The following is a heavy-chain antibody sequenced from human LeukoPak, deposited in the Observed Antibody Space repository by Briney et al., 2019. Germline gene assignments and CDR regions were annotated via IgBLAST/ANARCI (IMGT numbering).Heavy chain of an antibody. V-gene: IGHV3-7*01. Sequence: PGGSLRLSCAASGFTFSSYWMSWVRQAPGKGLESVANIKQDGSEKYYVDSVKGRFTISRDNAKNSVYLQMNSLRAGDTAVYYCARGLYNRNYWGQGTLVTVSS. CDR1: GFTFSSYW. CDR2: IKQDGSEK. J-gene: IGHJ4*02. CDR3: ARGLYNRNY. D-gene: IGHD1-14*01.